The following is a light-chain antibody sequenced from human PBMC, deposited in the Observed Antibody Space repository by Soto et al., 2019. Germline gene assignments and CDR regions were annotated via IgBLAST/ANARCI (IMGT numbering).Light chain of an antibody. J-gene: IGKJ4*01. Sequence: EIVLTQSPATLSLSPGERATLSCRASQSVSSYLAWYQQKPGQAPRLLIYDASNRATGIPARFSGSGSGTDLSLTIRRLEHEVFAVYYCQQRCTWPTFGGGNKVEIK. V-gene: IGKV3-11*01. CDR1: QSVSSY. CDR3: QQRCTWPT. CDR2: DAS.